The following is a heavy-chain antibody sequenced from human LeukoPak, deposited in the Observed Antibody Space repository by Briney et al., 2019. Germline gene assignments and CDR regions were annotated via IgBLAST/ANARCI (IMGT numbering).Heavy chain of an antibody. CDR3: ARDPYYDSSGFRPDYYYYMDV. D-gene: IGHD3-22*01. J-gene: IGHJ6*03. CDR2: INPNSGGT. V-gene: IGHV1-2*02. CDR1: GYTFTGYY. Sequence: ASVKVSCKASGYTFTGYYMHWVRQAPGQGLEWMGWINPNSGGTNYAQKFQGRVTMTRDTSSSTAYMELSRLRSDDTAVYYCARDPYYDSSGFRPDYYYYMDVWGKGTTVTVSS.